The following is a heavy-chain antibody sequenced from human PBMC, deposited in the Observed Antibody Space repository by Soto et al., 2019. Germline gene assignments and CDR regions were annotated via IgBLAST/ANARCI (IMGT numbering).Heavy chain of an antibody. J-gene: IGHJ6*02. CDR1: GYSFTSYW. CDR2: IYPGDSDT. D-gene: IGHD6-13*01. CDR3: ARTSAAGKYYYGMDV. Sequence: GESLKISCKGSGYSFTSYWIGWVRQMPGKGLEWMGIIYPGDSDTRYSPSFQGQVTISADKSISTAYLQWISLKASDTAMYYCARTSAAGKYYYGMDVWGQGTTVTVSS. V-gene: IGHV5-51*01.